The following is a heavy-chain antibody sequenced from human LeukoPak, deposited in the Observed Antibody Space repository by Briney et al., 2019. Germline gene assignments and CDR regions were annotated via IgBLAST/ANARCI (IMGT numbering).Heavy chain of an antibody. CDR2: ISPRSGDT. V-gene: IGHV1-2*02. CDR1: GYSFTDYY. D-gene: IGHD5-18*01. CDR3: ARGNGYLRWFDY. Sequence: GASVTVSCKASGYSFTDYYMHWVRQAPGQGLEWMGWISPRSGDTSYAQKFQGRVTMTRDTSISTVYVELSSLTSDDTAVYFCARGNGYLRWFDYWGQGTLVTVSS. J-gene: IGHJ4*02.